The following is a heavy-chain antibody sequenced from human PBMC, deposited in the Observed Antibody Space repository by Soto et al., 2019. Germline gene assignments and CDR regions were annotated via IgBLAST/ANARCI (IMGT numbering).Heavy chain of an antibody. CDR1: GFTFSSYA. V-gene: IGHV3-23*01. Sequence: GGSLRLSCAASGFTFSSYAMSWVRQAPGKGLEWVSAISGSGGSTYYADSVKGRFTISRDNSKNTLYLQMNSLRAEDTAVYYCAKTPLAEHCSGGSCYLPDYWGQGTLVTVSS. CDR3: AKTPLAEHCSGGSCYLPDY. J-gene: IGHJ4*02. CDR2: ISGSGGST. D-gene: IGHD2-15*01.